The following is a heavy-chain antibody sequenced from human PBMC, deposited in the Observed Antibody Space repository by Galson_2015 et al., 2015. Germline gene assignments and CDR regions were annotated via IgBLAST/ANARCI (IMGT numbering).Heavy chain of an antibody. J-gene: IGHJ5*02. CDR3: AREVGGFAPLNP. V-gene: IGHV3-74*01. Sequence: SLRLSCAASGVTFSSYWVHWVRQGPGKGLVRVSRINSDGSIKTYADSVKGRFTIYRDNAKNTLYLQMKSLRAEDTAVYYCAREVGGFAPLNPWGQGTLVTVSS. D-gene: IGHD4-23*01. CDR2: INSDGSIK. CDR1: GVTFSSYW.